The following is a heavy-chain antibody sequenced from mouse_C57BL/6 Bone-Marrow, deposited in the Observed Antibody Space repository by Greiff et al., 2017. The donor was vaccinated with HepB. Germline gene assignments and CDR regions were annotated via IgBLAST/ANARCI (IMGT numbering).Heavy chain of an antibody. CDR1: GYAFSSSW. D-gene: IGHD1-1*01. CDR3: ASYYYGSSLYAMDY. CDR2: IYPGDGDT. J-gene: IGHJ4*01. V-gene: IGHV1-82*01. Sequence: VQLQQSGPELVKPGASVKISCKASGYAFSSSWINWVKQRPGKGLEWIGRIYPGDGDTNYNGKFKGKATLTADKSSSTAYMQLSSLTSEDSAVYFCASYYYGSSLYAMDYWGQGTSVTVSS.